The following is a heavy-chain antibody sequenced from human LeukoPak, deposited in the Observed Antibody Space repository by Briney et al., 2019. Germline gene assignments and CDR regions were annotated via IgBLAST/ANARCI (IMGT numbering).Heavy chain of an antibody. CDR3: TTDAWFGEPMPLDY. CDR1: GFSFSNAW. Sequence: GGSLRLSCAASGFSFSNAWMSWVRQAPGKGLEWDGRIKSKTDGGTSDYAAPVKGRFTISRDDSKNTLYLQMNSLKIEDTAVYFCTTDAWFGEPMPLDYWGQGTLVTVSS. J-gene: IGHJ4*02. D-gene: IGHD3-10*01. V-gene: IGHV3-15*01. CDR2: IKSKTDGGTS.